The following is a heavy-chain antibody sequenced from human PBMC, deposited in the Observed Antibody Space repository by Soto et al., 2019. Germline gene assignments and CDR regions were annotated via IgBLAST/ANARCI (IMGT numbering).Heavy chain of an antibody. Sequence: QVQLVQSGAEVKKPGSSVKVSCKASGGTFSSYAISWVRQAPGQGLEWMGGIIPIFGTANYAQKFQGRVTITADESTSTAYMELSSLRSEDTAVYYCARGSGYDRAYYYYYGMDVWGQGTTVTFSS. J-gene: IGHJ6*02. V-gene: IGHV1-69*01. CDR3: ARGSGYDRAYYYYYGMDV. CDR2: IIPIFGTA. D-gene: IGHD5-12*01. CDR1: GGTFSSYA.